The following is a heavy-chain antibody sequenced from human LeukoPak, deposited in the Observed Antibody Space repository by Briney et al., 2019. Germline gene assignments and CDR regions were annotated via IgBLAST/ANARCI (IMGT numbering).Heavy chain of an antibody. Sequence: GRSLRLSCAASGFTVSTNYMSWVRQAPGKGLEWVSVIYSGGSTYYADSVKGRFTISRDNSKNTLYLQMNSLRAEDTAVYYCAKSGARIEGGEVAVAGTGYYGMDVWGQGTTVTVSS. J-gene: IGHJ6*02. D-gene: IGHD6-19*01. CDR1: GFTVSTNY. V-gene: IGHV3-66*01. CDR2: IYSGGST. CDR3: AKSGARIEGGEVAVAGTGYYGMDV.